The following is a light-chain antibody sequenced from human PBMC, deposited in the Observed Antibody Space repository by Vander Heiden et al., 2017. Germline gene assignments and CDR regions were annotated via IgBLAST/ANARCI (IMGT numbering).Light chain of an antibody. CDR3: QHYDNLQMLT. J-gene: IGKJ4*01. V-gene: IGKV1-33*01. CDR2: DAS. Sequence: DIQMTQSPSSLSASVGDRVTITCQASQDMSNYLNWYQQKSGKAPKVLIYDASDLETGVPSRFSGSGSGTHFTFTISSLQPEDIGTYYCQHYDNLQMLTFGGGTKVEIK. CDR1: QDMSNY.